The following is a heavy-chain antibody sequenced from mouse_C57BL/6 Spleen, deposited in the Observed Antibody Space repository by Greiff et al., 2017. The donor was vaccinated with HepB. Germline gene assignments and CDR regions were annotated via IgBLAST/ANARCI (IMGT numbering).Heavy chain of an antibody. Sequence: VQLQQPGAELVKPGASVKLSCKASGYTFTSYWMHWVKQRPGQGLEWIGMIHPNSGSTNYNEKFKSKATLTVDKSSSTAYMQLSSLTSEDSAVYYCARVTGTNYAMDYWGQGTSVTVSS. CDR1: GYTFTSYW. V-gene: IGHV1-64*01. J-gene: IGHJ4*01. D-gene: IGHD4-1*01. CDR2: IHPNSGST. CDR3: ARVTGTNYAMDY.